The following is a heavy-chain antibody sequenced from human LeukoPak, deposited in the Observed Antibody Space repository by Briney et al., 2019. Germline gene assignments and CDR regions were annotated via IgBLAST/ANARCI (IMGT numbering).Heavy chain of an antibody. CDR1: GGSISSGDYY. CDR2: IYYSGST. CDR3: ARDRIAVAGAFDI. Sequence: YPSQTLSLTCTVSGGSISSGDYYWSWIRQPPGKGLEWIGYIYYSGSTYYNPSLKSRVTISVDTSKSQFSLKLSSVAAADTAVYYCARDRIAVAGAFDIWGQGTMVTVSS. V-gene: IGHV4-30-4*01. D-gene: IGHD6-19*01. J-gene: IGHJ3*02.